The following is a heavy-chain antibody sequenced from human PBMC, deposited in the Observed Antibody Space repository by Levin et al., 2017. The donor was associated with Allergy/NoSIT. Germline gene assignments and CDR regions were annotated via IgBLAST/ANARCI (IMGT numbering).Heavy chain of an antibody. CDR3: ARVLRFYYYYYMDV. V-gene: IGHV3-11*06. J-gene: IGHJ6*03. CDR1: GFTFNGYY. CDR2: ISSSGTYR. Sequence: PGGSLRLSCAASGFTFNGYYMSWVRQAPGKGLEWVSYISSSGTYRNYADSVKGRFTISRDNSKNTLYLQMNSLRAEDTAVYYCARVLRFYYYYYMDVWGKGTTVTVSS. D-gene: IGHD5-12*01.